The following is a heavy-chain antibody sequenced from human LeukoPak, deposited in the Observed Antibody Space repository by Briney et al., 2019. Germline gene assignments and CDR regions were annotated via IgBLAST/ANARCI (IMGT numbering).Heavy chain of an antibody. CDR3: ASAYDSSGYYYWDRDYYYYMDV. D-gene: IGHD3-22*01. Sequence: KPSETLSLTCAVYGGSFSGYYWSWIRQPPGKGLEWIGEINHSGSTNYNPSLKSRVTISVDTSKNQFSLKLSSVTAADTAVCYCASAYDSSGYYYWDRDYYYYMDVWGKGTTVTVSS. V-gene: IGHV4-34*01. J-gene: IGHJ6*03. CDR1: GGSFSGYY. CDR2: INHSGST.